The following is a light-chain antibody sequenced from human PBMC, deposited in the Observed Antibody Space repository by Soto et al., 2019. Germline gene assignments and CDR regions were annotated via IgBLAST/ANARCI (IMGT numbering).Light chain of an antibody. V-gene: IGKV3-11*01. J-gene: IGKJ4*01. Sequence: EVVLTQSPGTLSLSPGEGATLSCRASQIVTGNFLAWYQQKPGQAPRLLMYDASTRATGIPDRFSGSGSGTDFTLTISSLEPEDFAVYYCQQRCNWPSFGGGTKVEIK. CDR1: QIVTGNF. CDR2: DAS. CDR3: QQRCNWPS.